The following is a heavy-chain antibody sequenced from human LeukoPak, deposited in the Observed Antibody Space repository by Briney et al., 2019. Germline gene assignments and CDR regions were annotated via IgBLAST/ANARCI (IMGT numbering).Heavy chain of an antibody. J-gene: IGHJ4*02. Sequence: GGSLRLSCAASGFSFSDHYMDWVRQAPGQGLGWVGRIRNKARSYTTEYAASVTGRFTISRDDSKNSLYLQMNSLRAEDTAVYYCARVGDNVVVPAAKNPFDYWGQGALVTVSS. CDR2: IRNKARSYTT. V-gene: IGHV3-72*01. D-gene: IGHD2-2*01. CDR3: ARVGDNVVVPAAKNPFDY. CDR1: GFSFSDHY.